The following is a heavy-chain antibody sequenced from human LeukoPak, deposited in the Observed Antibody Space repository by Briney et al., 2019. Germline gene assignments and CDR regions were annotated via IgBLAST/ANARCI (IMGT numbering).Heavy chain of an antibody. CDR3: AKAGGNSFFDY. D-gene: IGHD1-7*01. CDR2: INPGGGST. V-gene: IGHV3-23*01. Sequence: GGSLRLSCAASGVTFSSYAMNWVRQGPGKGLEWVSAINPGGGSTYYADSVKGRFTISRDNSKNTLYLQMNSLRAEDTAVYYCAKAGGNSFFDYWGQGTLVTVSS. J-gene: IGHJ4*02. CDR1: GVTFSSYA.